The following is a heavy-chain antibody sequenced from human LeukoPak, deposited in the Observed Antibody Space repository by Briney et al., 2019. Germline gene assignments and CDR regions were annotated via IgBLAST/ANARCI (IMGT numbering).Heavy chain of an antibody. J-gene: IGHJ4*02. CDR1: GGSISSSY. V-gene: IGHV4-59*08. Sequence: ASETLSLTCTVSGGSISSSYWSWIRQPPGKGLEWIGYIYYSGNTNNNPSFKSRVAISVDTSKNQFSLKLSSVTAADTAVYYCATWGIAVAGTFDYWGQGTLVTVSS. CDR3: ATWGIAVAGTFDY. D-gene: IGHD6-19*01. CDR2: IYYSGNT.